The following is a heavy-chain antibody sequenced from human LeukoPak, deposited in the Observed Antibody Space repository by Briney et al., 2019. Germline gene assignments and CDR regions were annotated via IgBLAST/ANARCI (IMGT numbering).Heavy chain of an antibody. Sequence: KPSETLSLTCAVYGGSFSGYYWSWIRQPPGKGLEWIGEINHSGSTNYNPSLKSQVTISVDTSKNQFSLKLSSVTAADTAVYYCARHDGGFVNFDYWGQGTLVTVSS. D-gene: IGHD4-23*01. CDR1: GGSFSGYY. CDR2: INHSGST. CDR3: ARHDGGFVNFDY. J-gene: IGHJ4*02. V-gene: IGHV4-34*01.